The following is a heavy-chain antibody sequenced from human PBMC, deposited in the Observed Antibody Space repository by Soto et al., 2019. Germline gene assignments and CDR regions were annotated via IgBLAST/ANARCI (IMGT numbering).Heavy chain of an antibody. Sequence: SETLSLTCNVSGGSISDFYWSWIRQPPGKGLEWIGYVYYSGSTHYNPSLKSRVTISVDTSKDQFSLKLSSVTAADTAVYYCARHHDILTGYSHFDYWGQGTLVTVS. CDR1: GGSISDFY. D-gene: IGHD3-9*01. CDR3: ARHHDILTGYSHFDY. V-gene: IGHV4-59*08. J-gene: IGHJ4*02. CDR2: VYYSGST.